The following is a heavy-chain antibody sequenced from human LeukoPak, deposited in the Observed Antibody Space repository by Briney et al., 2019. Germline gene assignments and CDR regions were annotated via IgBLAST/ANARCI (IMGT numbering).Heavy chain of an antibody. Sequence: PSETLSLTCTVSGGSISSSSYYWGWIRQPPGKGLEWIGSFYYSGSTYYNPSLKSRVTISVDTSKNQLSLKLSSVTAADTAVYYCARVNSGYDSTDYWGQGTLVTVSS. CDR3: ARVNSGYDSTDY. D-gene: IGHD5-12*01. CDR2: FYYSGST. CDR1: GGSISSSSYY. V-gene: IGHV4-39*07. J-gene: IGHJ4*02.